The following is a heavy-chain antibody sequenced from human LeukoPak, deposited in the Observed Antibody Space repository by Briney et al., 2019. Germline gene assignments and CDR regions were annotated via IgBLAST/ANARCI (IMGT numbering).Heavy chain of an antibody. V-gene: IGHV1-3*01. CDR2: INAGNGNT. D-gene: IGHD3-22*01. Sequence: ASVKVSCKASGYTFTSYAMHWVRQAPGQRLEWMGWINAGNGNTKYSQKFQGRVTITRDTSASTAYMEVSSLRSEDTAVYYCARDSSGSYYYGMDVWGQGTTVTVS. CDR1: GYTFTSYA. J-gene: IGHJ6*02. CDR3: ARDSSGSYYYGMDV.